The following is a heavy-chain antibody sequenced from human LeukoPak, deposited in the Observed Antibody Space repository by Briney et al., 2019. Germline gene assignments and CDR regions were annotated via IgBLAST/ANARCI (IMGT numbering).Heavy chain of an antibody. Sequence: SVKVSCKASGGTFSSCAISWVRQAPGQGLEWMGGIIPIFGTANYAQKFQGRVTITADESTSTAYMELSSLRSEDTAVYYCARVNSRPYYFDYWGQGTLVTVSS. CDR1: GGTFSSCA. CDR3: ARVNSRPYYFDY. J-gene: IGHJ4*02. D-gene: IGHD2-21*01. CDR2: IIPIFGTA. V-gene: IGHV1-69*13.